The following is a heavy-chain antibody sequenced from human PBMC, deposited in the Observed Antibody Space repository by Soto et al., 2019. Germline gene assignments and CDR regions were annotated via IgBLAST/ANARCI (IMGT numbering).Heavy chain of an antibody. Sequence: SETLSLTCAVSGGSTSSSNWWSWVRQPPGKGLEWIGEIYHSGSTNYNPSLKSRVTISVDKSKNQFSLKLSSVTAADTAVYYCARLPYYDFWSGYYSPPYYYYYGMDVWGQGTTVTVSS. D-gene: IGHD3-3*01. CDR3: ARLPYYDFWSGYYSPPYYYYYGMDV. CDR1: GGSTSSSNW. CDR2: IYHSGST. J-gene: IGHJ6*02. V-gene: IGHV4-4*02.